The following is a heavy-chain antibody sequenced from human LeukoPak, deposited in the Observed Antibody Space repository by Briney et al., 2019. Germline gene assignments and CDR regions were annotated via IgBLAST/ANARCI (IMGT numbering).Heavy chain of an antibody. CDR3: AKDRRNCFNCFDD. D-gene: IGHD1-20*01. CDR1: AFTFSAYG. Sequence: GGSLRLSCEGSAFTFSAYGMHWVRQAPGKGLEWVSPISYDGGNKYYADSVTSRFTVSRDNSKNTLSLQMNSLTAEDTAVYYCAKDRRNCFNCFDDWGQGTLVTVSS. J-gene: IGHJ4*02. CDR2: ISYDGGNK. V-gene: IGHV3-30*18.